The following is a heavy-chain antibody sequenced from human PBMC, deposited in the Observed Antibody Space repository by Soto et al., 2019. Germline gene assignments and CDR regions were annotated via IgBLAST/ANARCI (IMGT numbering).Heavy chain of an antibody. D-gene: IGHD2-8*01. CDR3: GRGEYCIKGVCYYGLDV. Sequence: SETLSLTCAVSGGSISSSNWWSWVRRPPGKGLEWIGEIYHSGSTNYNPSLKSRVTISVDKSKNQFSLKLSSVTAADTAVYYWGRGEYCIKGVCYYGLDVWAQGTRVTVSS. V-gene: IGHV4-4*02. CDR2: IYHSGST. J-gene: IGHJ6*02. CDR1: GGSISSSNW.